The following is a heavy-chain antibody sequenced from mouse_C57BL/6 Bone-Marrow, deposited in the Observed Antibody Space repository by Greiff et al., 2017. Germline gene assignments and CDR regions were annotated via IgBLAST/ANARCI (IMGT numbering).Heavy chain of an antibody. Sequence: DVKLVESGGGLVKPGGSLKLSCAASGFTFSSYAMSWVRQTPEKRLEWVATISDGGSYTYYPDNVKGRFTISRDNAKNNLYLQMSHLKSEDTAMYYCARPSDSSGYVWFAYWGQGTLVTVSA. CDR2: ISDGGSYT. V-gene: IGHV5-4*03. D-gene: IGHD3-2*02. CDR1: GFTFSSYA. CDR3: ARPSDSSGYVWFAY. J-gene: IGHJ3*01.